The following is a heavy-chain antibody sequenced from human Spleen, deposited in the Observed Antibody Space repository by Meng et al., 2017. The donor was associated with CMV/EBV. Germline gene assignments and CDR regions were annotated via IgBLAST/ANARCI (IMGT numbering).Heavy chain of an antibody. V-gene: IGHV4-34*01. D-gene: IGHD4-11*01. CDR1: GGSFSGYY. J-gene: IGHJ6*02. CDR2: INHSGGT. CDR3: ARPTTVIGGYYYGMDV. Sequence: GSLRLSCAVYGGSFSGYYWTWIRRPPGKGLEWIGEINHSGGTNYNPSLKSRVAISVDTSKNQFSLRLSSVTAADTAVYYCARPTTVIGGYYYGMDVWGQGTAVTVSS.